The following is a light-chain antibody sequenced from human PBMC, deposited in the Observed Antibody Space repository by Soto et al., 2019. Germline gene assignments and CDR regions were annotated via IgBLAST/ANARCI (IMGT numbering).Light chain of an antibody. J-gene: IGLJ1*01. V-gene: IGLV2-14*01. CDR3: SSYTSSSSYV. CDR2: DVS. CDR1: SSDVGGYNY. Sequence: QSALTQPASVSGSPGQSITISCTGTSSDVGGYNYVSWYQQHPGKAPKLMIYDVSNRPSGVSNRFSGSKSGNTASLTISGLQAEDEADYYCSSYTSSSSYVLGTRTKLTVL.